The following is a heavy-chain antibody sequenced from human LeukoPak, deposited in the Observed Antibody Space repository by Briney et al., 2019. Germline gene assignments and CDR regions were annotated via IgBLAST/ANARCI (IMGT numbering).Heavy chain of an antibody. CDR1: GFTLSSYW. D-gene: IGHD6-19*01. J-gene: IGHJ6*03. CDR2: IKQDGSEK. CDR3: ARMYSSGWFYYYYYMDV. Sequence: GGSLRLSCAASGFTLSSYWMSWVRQAPGKGLEWVANIKQDGSEKYYVDSVKGRFTISRDNSKNTLYLQMNSLRAEDTAVYYCARMYSSGWFYYYYYMDVWGKGTTVTVSS. V-gene: IGHV3-7*01.